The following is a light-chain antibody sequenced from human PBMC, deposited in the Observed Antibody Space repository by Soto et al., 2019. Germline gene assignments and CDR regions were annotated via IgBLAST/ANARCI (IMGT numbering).Light chain of an antibody. J-gene: IGLJ1*01. V-gene: IGLV2-14*03. CDR3: FSYTSSTMYV. Sequence: QSVLTQPASVSGSPGQSITISCTGSSSDIGGYKYVSWYQHHPGKAPQLIIFDVINRPSGVSNRFSGSKAGNTASLTIFGLQAEDDADYYCFSYTSSTMYVFGTGTKLTVL. CDR1: SSDIGGYKY. CDR2: DVI.